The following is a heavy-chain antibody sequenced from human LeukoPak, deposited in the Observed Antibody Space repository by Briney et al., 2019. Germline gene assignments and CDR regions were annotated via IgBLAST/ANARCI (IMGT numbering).Heavy chain of an antibody. CDR1: GFTFNTYA. CDR2: ISGSGFST. D-gene: IGHD5-12*01. Sequence: GGSLRLSCAVSGFTFNTYAMNWVRQVPGRGLEWVSSISGSGFSTYYPDSVRGRFTISRDSSTNTLYLQMNSLRAEDTAVYYCARVSGHGPIDYWGQGTLVTVSS. CDR3: ARVSGHGPIDY. J-gene: IGHJ4*02. V-gene: IGHV3-23*01.